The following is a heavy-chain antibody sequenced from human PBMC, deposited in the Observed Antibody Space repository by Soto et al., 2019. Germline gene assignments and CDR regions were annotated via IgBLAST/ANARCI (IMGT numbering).Heavy chain of an antibody. CDR1: GFSFSSYG. CDR3: ARAQYTGSYFDACDV. Sequence: GGSLRLSCAASGFSFSSYGMHWVRQAPGRGLDWVAVIWYDGSNKYCAESVKGRFTISRDNSKNTLHVQMSSLTAEDTAVYYCARAQYTGSYFDACDVWGPGTMVTVS. V-gene: IGHV3-33*03. J-gene: IGHJ3*01. CDR2: IWYDGSNK. D-gene: IGHD1-26*01.